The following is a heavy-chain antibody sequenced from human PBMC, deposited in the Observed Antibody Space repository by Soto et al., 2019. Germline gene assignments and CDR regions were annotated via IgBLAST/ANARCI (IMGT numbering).Heavy chain of an antibody. CDR1: GGTFSSYA. D-gene: IGHD3-3*01. CDR2: IIPIFGTA. V-gene: IGHV1-69*13. J-gene: IGHJ6*02. CDR3: ARSYDFWSGHTLYYYYGMDV. Sequence: ASVKVSCKASGGTFSSYAISWVRQAPGQGLEWMGGIIPIFGTANYAQKFQGRVTITADESTSTAYMELSSLRSEDTAVYYCARSYDFWSGHTLYYYYGMDVWGQGTPVTVSS.